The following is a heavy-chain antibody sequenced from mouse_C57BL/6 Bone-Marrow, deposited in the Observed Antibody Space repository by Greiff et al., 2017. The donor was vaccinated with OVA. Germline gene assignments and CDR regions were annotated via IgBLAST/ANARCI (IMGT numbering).Heavy chain of an antibody. Sequence: EVKLVESGGGLVQPGESLKLSCESNEYEFPSHDMSWGRKTPEKRLELVAAIISDGGGTYYPDTMERRFSISRDNSMQTLYLQMSSLRSEDTALYYCARRGGLRRDYWGQGTTLTVSS. CDR3: ARRGGLRRDY. CDR2: IISDGGGT. J-gene: IGHJ2*01. CDR1: EYEFPSHD. D-gene: IGHD2-4*01. V-gene: IGHV5-2*01.